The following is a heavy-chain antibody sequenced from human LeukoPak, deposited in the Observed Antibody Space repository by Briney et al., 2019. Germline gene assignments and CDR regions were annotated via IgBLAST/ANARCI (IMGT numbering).Heavy chain of an antibody. CDR1: GFTVSSNY. Sequence: GGSLRLSCAASGFTVSSNYMNWVRQAPGKGLEWVSVIYSGGSTYCPDSVKGRFTISRDNSKNTVFLQMNSLRVEDTAVYYCARDPRTTGKSNYGMDVWGQGTTVTVSS. V-gene: IGHV3-53*01. D-gene: IGHD4-17*01. CDR2: IYSGGST. J-gene: IGHJ6*02. CDR3: ARDPRTTGKSNYGMDV.